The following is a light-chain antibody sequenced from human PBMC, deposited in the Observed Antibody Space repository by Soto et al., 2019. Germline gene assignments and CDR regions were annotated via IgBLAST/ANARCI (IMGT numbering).Light chain of an antibody. V-gene: IGLV2-14*01. J-gene: IGLJ1*01. CDR1: SSDVGGYNY. CDR2: DVS. CDR3: SSFTRSRIYV. Sequence: QSALTQPASVSGSPGQSITISCTGTSSDVGGYNYVSWYQQHPGKAPKLMIYDVSNRPSGVSNRFSGSKSGNTASLTISGLQAEDEADYYCSSFTRSRIYVFGTGIKVTVL.